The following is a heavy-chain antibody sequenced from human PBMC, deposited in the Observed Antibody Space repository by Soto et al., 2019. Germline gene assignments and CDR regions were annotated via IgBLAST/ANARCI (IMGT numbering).Heavy chain of an antibody. CDR1: GGSISSGGYY. CDR2: IYYSGST. CDR3: ARDYPNYYDSSGLDY. J-gene: IGHJ4*02. V-gene: IGHV4-31*03. Sequence: SETLSLTCTVSGGSISSGGYYWSWIRQHPGKGLEWIGYIYYSGSTYYNPSLKSRVTISVDTSKNQFSLKLSSVTAADTAVYYCARDYPNYYDSSGLDYWGQGTLVTVSS. D-gene: IGHD3-22*01.